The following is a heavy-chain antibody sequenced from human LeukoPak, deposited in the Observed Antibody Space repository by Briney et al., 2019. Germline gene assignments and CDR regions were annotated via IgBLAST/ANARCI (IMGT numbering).Heavy chain of an antibody. V-gene: IGHV1-69*13. CDR1: GGTFSSYA. CDR2: IVPIFGTA. D-gene: IGHD5-12*01. J-gene: IGHJ4*02. CDR3: AKTNGYSGYDGGGLDY. Sequence: SVKVSCKASGGTFSSYAISWVRQAPGQGLEWMGGIVPIFGTANYAQKFQGRVTITADESTSTAYMELSSLRSEDTAVYYCAKTNGYSGYDGGGLDYWGQGTLVTVSS.